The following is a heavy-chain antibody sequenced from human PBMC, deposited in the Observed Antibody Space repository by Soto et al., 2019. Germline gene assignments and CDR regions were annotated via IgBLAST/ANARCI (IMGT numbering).Heavy chain of an antibody. CDR3: ARDRHGRSGGGGAFDI. J-gene: IGHJ3*02. D-gene: IGHD2-15*01. CDR1: GGTFSSYT. V-gene: IGHV1-69*08. Sequence: QVQLVQSGAEVKKPGSSVKVSCKASGGTFSSYTISWVRQAPGQGLEWMGRIIPILGIANYAQKFQGRVTITADKSTSTAYMELSSLRSEDTAVYYCARDRHGRSGGGGAFDIWGQGTMVTVSS. CDR2: IIPILGIA.